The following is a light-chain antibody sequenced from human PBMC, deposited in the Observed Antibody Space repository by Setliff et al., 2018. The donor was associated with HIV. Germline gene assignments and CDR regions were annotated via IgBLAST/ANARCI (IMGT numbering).Light chain of an antibody. V-gene: IGLV2-8*01. J-gene: IGLJ3*02. Sequence: QSVLAQPASVSGSPGQSITISCTGTSSDVGGYSYVSWYQQHPGKAPKLMLYEVNKRPSGVPDRFSGSKSGNTASLTVSGLQAEDEADYYCFAYAGNNNWVFGGGTK. CDR3: FAYAGNNNWV. CDR1: SSDVGGYSY. CDR2: EVN.